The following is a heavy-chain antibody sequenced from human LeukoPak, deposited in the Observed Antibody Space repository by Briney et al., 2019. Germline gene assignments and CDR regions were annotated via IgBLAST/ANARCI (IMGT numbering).Heavy chain of an antibody. CDR3: TTLGYHLDS. CDR1: GFDFVAYE. V-gene: IGHV3-48*03. J-gene: IGHJ4*02. CDR2: FAGSDTTT. D-gene: IGHD3-22*01. Sequence: PGGSLRLSCAASGFDFVAYEMNWVRQAPGKGLEWVAYFAGSDTTTYYADSVKGRFIISRDNARNSLYLQMNSLRAEDTALYYCTTLGYHLDSWGQGTLVTVSS.